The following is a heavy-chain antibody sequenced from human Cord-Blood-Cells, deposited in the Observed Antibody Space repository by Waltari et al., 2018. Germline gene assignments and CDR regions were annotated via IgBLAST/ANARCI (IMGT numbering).Heavy chain of an antibody. CDR2: IIPIFGTA. CDR1: GGTFSSYA. CDR3: QLSYLNCGGDCYSEDY. V-gene: IGHV1-69*01. Sequence: QVQLVQSGAEVKKPGSSVKVSCKASGGTFSSYAISWVRQAPGQGLEWMGGIIPIFGTANYAQKFQGRVTITADESTSTAYMELSSLRSEDTAVYYCQLSYLNCGGDCYSEDYWGQGTLVTVSS. D-gene: IGHD2-21*01. J-gene: IGHJ4*02.